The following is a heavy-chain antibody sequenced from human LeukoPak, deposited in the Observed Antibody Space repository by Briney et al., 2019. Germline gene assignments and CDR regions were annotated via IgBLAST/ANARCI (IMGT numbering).Heavy chain of an antibody. D-gene: IGHD2-2*01. CDR2: IRAYNGNT. V-gene: IGHV1-18*01. Sequence: ASVKVSCKASGYTFTSYGISWVRQAPGQGLEWMGWIRAYNGNTNYAQKLQGRVTMTTDTSTSTAYMELRSLRSDDTAVYYYARDVACSSTSCYSPANWYFDLWGRGTLVTVSS. CDR1: GYTFTSYG. CDR3: ARDVACSSTSCYSPANWYFDL. J-gene: IGHJ2*01.